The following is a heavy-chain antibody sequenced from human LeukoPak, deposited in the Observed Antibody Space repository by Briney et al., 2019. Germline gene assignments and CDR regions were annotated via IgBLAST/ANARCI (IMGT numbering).Heavy chain of an antibody. Sequence: SETLSLTCAVYGGSFSGYYWSWIRQPPGEGLEWIGEINHSGSTNYSPSLKSRVTISVDTSKNQFSLKLSSVTAADTAVYYCARGPPRIVVVPAASYGGVDPWGQGTLVTVSS. J-gene: IGHJ5*02. CDR1: GGSFSGYY. CDR2: INHSGST. D-gene: IGHD2-2*01. CDR3: ARGPPRIVVVPAASYGGVDP. V-gene: IGHV4-34*01.